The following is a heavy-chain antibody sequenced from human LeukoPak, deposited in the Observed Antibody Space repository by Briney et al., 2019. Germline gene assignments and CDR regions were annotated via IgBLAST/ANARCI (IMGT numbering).Heavy chain of an antibody. CDR3: ARNGPPYYFDY. J-gene: IGHJ4*02. Sequence: SETLSLTCAVSDGSFSSGGSSWSWLRQPVGKGLEWIGYIYHSGSTYYNPSLKSRVTLSVDRSKDQISLKLRSVTAADTAVYYCARNGPPYYFDYWAQGTLVTVSS. V-gene: IGHV4-30-2*01. D-gene: IGHD2-8*01. CDR1: DGSFSSGGSS. CDR2: IYHSGST.